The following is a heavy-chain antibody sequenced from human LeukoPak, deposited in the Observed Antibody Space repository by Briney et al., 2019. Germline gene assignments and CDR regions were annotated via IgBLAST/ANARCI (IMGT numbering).Heavy chain of an antibody. CDR2: IDTSSTTK. CDR1: GFSFSSSG. J-gene: IGHJ4*02. V-gene: IGHV3-48*01. CDR3: AKDKGYYYDSSGYFDY. Sequence: GGSLRLSCAASGFSFSSSGMNWVRQAPGKGLEWVSYIDTSSTTKNYADSVKGRLTISRDNAKNSLYLQMNSLRAEDTALYYCAKDKGYYYDSSGYFDYWGQGTLVTVSS. D-gene: IGHD3-22*01.